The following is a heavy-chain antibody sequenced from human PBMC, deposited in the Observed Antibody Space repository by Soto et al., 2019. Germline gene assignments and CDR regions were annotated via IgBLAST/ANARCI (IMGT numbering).Heavy chain of an antibody. V-gene: IGHV1-69*06. CDR2: IIPMFGTP. J-gene: IGHJ4*02. CDR1: GGTFSTDA. D-gene: IGHD6-19*01. Sequence: QVQLVQSGAEVRKPGSSVKVSCKASGGTFSTDAISWVRQAPGQGLEWMGGIIPMFGTPNYAQKFQGKVTIAAEKSTSTVYMELSSLRSEDPAVYFCARGIRYSSGWDFDYWGQGTLVTVSS. CDR3: ARGIRYSSGWDFDY.